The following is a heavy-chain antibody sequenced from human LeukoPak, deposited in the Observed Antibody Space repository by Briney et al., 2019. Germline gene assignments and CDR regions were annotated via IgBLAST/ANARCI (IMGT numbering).Heavy chain of an antibody. CDR3: ARARRAYSYGYDY. J-gene: IGHJ4*02. Sequence: PGGSLRLSCAASGFTVSSNYMSWVRQAPGKGLEWVSVIYSGGSTYYADSVKGRFTISRDNSKNTLYLQMNSLRAEDTAVYYCARARRAYSYGYDYWGQGTLVTVS. CDR1: GFTVSSNY. V-gene: IGHV3-53*01. D-gene: IGHD5-18*01. CDR2: IYSGGST.